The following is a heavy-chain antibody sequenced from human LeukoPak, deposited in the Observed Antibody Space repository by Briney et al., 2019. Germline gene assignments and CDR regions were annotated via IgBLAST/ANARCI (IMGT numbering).Heavy chain of an antibody. CDR3: AKDRYYDNSGNRFESEK. V-gene: IGHV3-23*01. J-gene: IGHJ4*02. CDR2: ISGSGGRT. D-gene: IGHD3-22*01. Sequence: PGGSLRLSCAASGFTFSSYGMSWVRQAPGKGLDWVSGISGSGGRTNYADSVAGRFTISRDNPKNTLYLQMNSLRAEDTAVYYCAKDRYYDNSGNRFESEKWGQGTLVTVSS. CDR1: GFTFSSYG.